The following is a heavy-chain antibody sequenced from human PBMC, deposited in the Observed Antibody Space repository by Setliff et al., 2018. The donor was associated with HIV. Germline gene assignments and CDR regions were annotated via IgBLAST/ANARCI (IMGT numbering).Heavy chain of an antibody. Sequence: SETLSLTCTVSGGSIRSIDYFWGWISQPPGKGLEWLGNLGHIYYGGTTYYNPSLKGRIHISVFTSSQQLSRTLNSVTPADPAVDYCARLSAAGNVHYFDPWGQGTQVTVSS. D-gene: IGHD6-13*01. CDR1: GGSIRSIDYF. V-gene: IGHV4-39*01. CDR2: LGHIYYGGTT. J-gene: IGHJ5*02. CDR3: ARLSAAGNVHYFDP.